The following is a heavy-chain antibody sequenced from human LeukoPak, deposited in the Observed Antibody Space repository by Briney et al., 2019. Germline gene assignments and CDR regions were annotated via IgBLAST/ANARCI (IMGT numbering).Heavy chain of an antibody. J-gene: IGHJ4*02. V-gene: IGHV3-9*01. D-gene: IGHD5-24*01. Sequence: GGSLRLSCAASGFTFSSYAMHWVRQAPGKGLEWVSGISWNSGSIGYADSVKGRFTISRDNAKNSLYLQMNSLRAEDTALYYCAKDWGDGYNFFDYWGQGTLVTVSS. CDR3: AKDWGDGYNFFDY. CDR2: ISWNSGSI. CDR1: GFTFSSYA.